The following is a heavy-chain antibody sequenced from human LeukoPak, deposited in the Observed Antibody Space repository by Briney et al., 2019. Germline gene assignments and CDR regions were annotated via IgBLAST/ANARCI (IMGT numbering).Heavy chain of an antibody. CDR3: ARQFYDYVWGSSPLLRSFDY. Sequence: PSETLSLTCTVSGGSISSSSYYWGWIRQPPEKGLEWIGSIYYSGSTYYNPSLKSRVTISVDTSKNQFSLKLSSVTAADTAVYYCARQFYDYVWGSSPLLRSFDYWGQGTLVTVSS. J-gene: IGHJ4*02. V-gene: IGHV4-39*01. CDR2: IYYSGST. CDR1: GGSISSSSYY. D-gene: IGHD3-16*01.